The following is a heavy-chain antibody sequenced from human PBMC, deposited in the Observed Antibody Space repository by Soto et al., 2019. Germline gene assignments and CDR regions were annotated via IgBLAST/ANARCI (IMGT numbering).Heavy chain of an antibody. V-gene: IGHV3-11*01. CDR2: ISSSGDII. CDR3: ARDLGYYDTSGSFDY. D-gene: IGHD3-22*01. CDR1: GFAFSDYY. J-gene: IGHJ4*02. Sequence: PGGSLRLSCAASGFAFSDYYMSWIRRAPGKGLEWVSYISSSGDIIYYADSVKGRFTISRDNAKNSLYLQMNSLRAEDTAVYYCARDLGYYDTSGSFDYWGQAPSVPVSS.